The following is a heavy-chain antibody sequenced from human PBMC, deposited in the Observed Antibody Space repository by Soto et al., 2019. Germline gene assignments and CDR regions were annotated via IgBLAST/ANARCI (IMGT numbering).Heavy chain of an antibody. CDR2: INPNSGGT. Sequence: ASVKVSCKASGYTFTGYYMHWVRQAPGQGLEWMGWINPNSGGTNYAQKFQGWVTMTRDTSISTAYMELSSLRSEDTAMYYCARDWTYYYGSGSYYRPDYYYGMDVWGQGTTVTVSS. CDR3: ARDWTYYYGSGSYYRPDYYYGMDV. V-gene: IGHV1-2*04. D-gene: IGHD3-10*01. CDR1: GYTFTGYY. J-gene: IGHJ6*02.